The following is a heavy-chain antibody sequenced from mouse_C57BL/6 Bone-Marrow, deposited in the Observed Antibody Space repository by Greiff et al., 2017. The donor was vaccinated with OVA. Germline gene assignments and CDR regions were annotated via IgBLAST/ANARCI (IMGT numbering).Heavy chain of an antibody. CDR3: ARKGYYGSSPSYWYFDV. CDR2: IWSGGST. Sequence: QVQLKESGPGLVQPSQSLSITCTVSGFSLTSYGVHWVRQSPGKGLEWLGVIWSGGSTDYNAAFISRLSISKDNSKSQVFFKMNSLQADDTAIYYCARKGYYGSSPSYWYFDVWGTGTTVTVSS. CDR1: GFSLTSYG. V-gene: IGHV2-2*01. D-gene: IGHD1-1*01. J-gene: IGHJ1*03.